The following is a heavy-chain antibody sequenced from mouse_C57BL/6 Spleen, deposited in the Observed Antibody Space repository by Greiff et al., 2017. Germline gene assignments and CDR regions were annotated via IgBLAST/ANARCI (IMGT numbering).Heavy chain of an antibody. CDR2: INPNNGGT. Sequence: VQLQQSGPELVKPGASVKIPCKASGYTFTDYNMDWVKQSHGKSLEWIGDINPNNGGTIYNQTLKGKATLTVDKSSSTAYMELRRLTSEDTAVYYCATNLRLRKGYYAMDYWGQGTSVTVAS. D-gene: IGHD3-2*02. CDR1: GYTFTDYN. J-gene: IGHJ4*01. CDR3: ATNLRLRKGYYAMDY. V-gene: IGHV1-18*01.